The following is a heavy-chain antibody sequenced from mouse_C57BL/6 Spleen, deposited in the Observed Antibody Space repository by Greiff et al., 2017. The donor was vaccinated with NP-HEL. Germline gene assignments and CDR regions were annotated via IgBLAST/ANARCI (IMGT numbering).Heavy chain of an antibody. V-gene: IGHV1-55*01. CDR1: GYTFTSYW. Sequence: QVQLQQPGAELVKPGASVKMSCKASGYTFTSYWLTWVKQRPGQGLEWIGDIYPGSGSTNYNEKFKSKATLTVDTSSSTAYMQLSSLTSEDSAVYYCARSGGRYFDVWGTGTTVTVSS. CDR3: ARSGGRYFDV. CDR2: IYPGSGST. J-gene: IGHJ1*03.